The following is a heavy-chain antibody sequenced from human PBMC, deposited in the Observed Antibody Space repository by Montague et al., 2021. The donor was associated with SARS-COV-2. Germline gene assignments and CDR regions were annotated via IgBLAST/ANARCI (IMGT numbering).Heavy chain of an antibody. CDR2: IYYGRST. CDR3: ARGEILTANSGYIYHGMDV. CDR1: GGSIRNYY. J-gene: IGHJ6*02. Sequence: SETLSLTCTVSGGSIRNYYRTWIRQSPGKGLEWIGFIYYGRSTXSXPSXXXRVTISVDTSKNQFSLNLTSVTAADTAVYYCARGEILTANSGYIYHGMDVWGQGTTVTVSS. D-gene: IGHD3-9*01. V-gene: IGHV4-59*01.